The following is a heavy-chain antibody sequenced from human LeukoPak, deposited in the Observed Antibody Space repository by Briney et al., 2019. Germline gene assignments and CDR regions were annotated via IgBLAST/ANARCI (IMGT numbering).Heavy chain of an antibody. CDR2: IWYDGSNK. J-gene: IGHJ4*02. CDR3: MRDAPGSNTGDY. CDR1: GFTFSSYG. D-gene: IGHD1-14*01. V-gene: IGHV3-33*01. Sequence: GGSLRLSCAASGFTFSSYGMHWVRQAPGKGLEWVAVIWYDGSNKYYADSVKGRFTISRDNSKNTLYLQMNSLRAEDTATYYCMRDAPGSNTGDYWGQGTLVTVSS.